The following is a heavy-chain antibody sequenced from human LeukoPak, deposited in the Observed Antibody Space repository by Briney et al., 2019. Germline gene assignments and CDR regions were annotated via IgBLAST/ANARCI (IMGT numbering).Heavy chain of an antibody. CDR2: IIPILGIA. D-gene: IGHD2-15*01. J-gene: IGHJ4*02. CDR3: ARAPGISQAADY. CDR1: GGTFSSYT. Sequence: SVKVSCKASGGTFSSYTICWVRQAPGQGLECMGRIIPILGIANYAQKFQGRVTITADKSTSTAYMELSSLRSEDTAVYYCARAPGISQAADYWGQGTLVTVSS. V-gene: IGHV1-69*02.